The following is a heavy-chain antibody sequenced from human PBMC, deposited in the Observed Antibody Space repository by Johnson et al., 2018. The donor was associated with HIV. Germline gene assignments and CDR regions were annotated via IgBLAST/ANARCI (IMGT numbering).Heavy chain of an antibody. CDR3: ARGRTVVIKDAFDI. CDR2: ISSSGSTI. CDR1: GFTVTNYA. J-gene: IGHJ3*02. D-gene: IGHD3-22*01. Sequence: VQLVESGGGVVQPGRSLRLSCAASGFTVTNYAMHWVRQAPGKGLEWVSYISSSGSTIYYADSVKGRFTISRDNAKNSLYLQMNSLRAEDTALYYCARGRTVVIKDAFDIWGQGTMVTVSS. V-gene: IGHV3-48*03.